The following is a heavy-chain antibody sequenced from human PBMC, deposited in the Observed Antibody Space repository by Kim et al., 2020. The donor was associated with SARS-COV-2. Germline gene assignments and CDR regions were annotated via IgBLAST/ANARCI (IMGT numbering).Heavy chain of an antibody. D-gene: IGHD2-2*01. CDR1: GFSLGDYW. CDR3: ARWTSTSYY. Sequence: GGSLRLSCAASGFSLGDYWMNWVRQAPGKGLEWVANIKQEGTDKHYVDSVKGRFTISRDNAKNSLYLQMNSLRAEDTAVYYCARWTSTSYYWGQGTLVTVSS. CDR2: IKQEGTDK. J-gene: IGHJ4*02. V-gene: IGHV3-7*01.